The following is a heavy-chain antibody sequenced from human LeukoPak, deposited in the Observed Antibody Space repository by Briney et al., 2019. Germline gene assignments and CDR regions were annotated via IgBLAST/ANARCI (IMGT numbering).Heavy chain of an antibody. D-gene: IGHD3-10*01. CDR3: ARLGSGSNY. V-gene: IGHV6-1*01. J-gene: IGHJ4*02. CDR1: GDSLSSNSAA. CDR2: TYYRSKWYT. Sequence: SQTLSLTCALSGDSLSSNSAAWIWIRQSPSRGLEWLGRTYYRSKWYTEYAVSVKSRITINPDTSKNQFSLQLSSVNPEDTAVYYCARLGSGSNYWGQGTLVTVSS.